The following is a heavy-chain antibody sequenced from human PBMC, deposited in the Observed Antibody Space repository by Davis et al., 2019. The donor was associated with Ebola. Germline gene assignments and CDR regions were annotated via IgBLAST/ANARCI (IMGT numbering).Heavy chain of an antibody. V-gene: IGHV4-39*07. D-gene: IGHD1-26*01. CDR3: ARGGIVGDALDY. CDR1: GGSIGSTTYY. CDR2: IHYGGST. Sequence: SETLSLTCTVSGGSIGSTTYYWGWIRQPPGKGLEWIGSIHYGGSTYYTPSLKSRVTMSVDTSKNQFSLRLNSVTAADTAVYYCARGGIVGDALDYWGQGTLVTVSS. J-gene: IGHJ4*02.